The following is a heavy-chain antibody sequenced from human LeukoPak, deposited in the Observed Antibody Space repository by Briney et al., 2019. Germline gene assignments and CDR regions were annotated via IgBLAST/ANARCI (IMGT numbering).Heavy chain of an antibody. CDR1: ADSITTYY. D-gene: IGHD2-15*01. Sequence: SETLSLTCSVSADSITTYYWSWIRQPPGKGLEWIGYIYYSGSTNYNPSLKSRVTIAVDTSKNQFSLKLSSVTAADTAVYYCAVARAATRFDYWGQGTLVTVSS. V-gene: IGHV4-59*01. J-gene: IGHJ4*02. CDR2: IYYSGST. CDR3: AVARAATRFDY.